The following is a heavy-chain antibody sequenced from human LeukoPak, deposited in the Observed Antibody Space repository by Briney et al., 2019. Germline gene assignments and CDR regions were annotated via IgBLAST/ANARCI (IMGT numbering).Heavy chain of an antibody. CDR2: ISGYNGNT. Sequence: ASVKVSCKASGYTFTNYGLSWVRQAPGQGLEWMGWISGYNGNTKYVQKLQGRVTMTRDTSTTTAYMELRSLRSDDTAVYYCARERFYSSGSYNNRIDNWGQGTLVTVSS. CDR3: ARERFYSSGSYNNRIDN. J-gene: IGHJ4*02. V-gene: IGHV1-18*01. CDR1: GYTFTNYG. D-gene: IGHD3-10*01.